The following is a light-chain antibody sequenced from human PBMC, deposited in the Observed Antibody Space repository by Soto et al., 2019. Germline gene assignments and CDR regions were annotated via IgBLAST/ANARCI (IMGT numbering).Light chain of an antibody. CDR3: SSYAGSNNLGV. CDR1: SSDVGGYNY. J-gene: IGLJ2*01. CDR2: EVS. Sequence: QSVLTQPPSASGSPGQSVTISCTGTSSDVGGYNYVSWYQQHPGKAPKLIIYEVSKRPSGVPDRFSGSKSGSTASLTVSGLQAEDEADYYCSSYAGSNNLGVFGGGTKLTVL. V-gene: IGLV2-8*01.